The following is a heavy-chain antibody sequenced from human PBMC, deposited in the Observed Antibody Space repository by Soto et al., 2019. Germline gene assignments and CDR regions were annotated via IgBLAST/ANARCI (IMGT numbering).Heavy chain of an antibody. V-gene: IGHV1-69*01. CDR3: ATDTGSGSFFLDY. CDR2: FIPMFGTT. J-gene: IGHJ4*02. D-gene: IGHD3-10*01. CDR1: GGTFSASA. Sequence: QVQLVQSGAEVKKPGSSVKVSCKASGGTFSASAINWVRQVPGQGLEWMGGFIPMFGTTNYGQKFQGRVTISADESTTTAYMEIRSLTSDATAVYYCATDTGSGSFFLDYCGQGTLITVAS.